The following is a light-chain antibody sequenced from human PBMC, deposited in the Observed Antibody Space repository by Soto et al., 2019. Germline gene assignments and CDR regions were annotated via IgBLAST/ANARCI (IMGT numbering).Light chain of an antibody. V-gene: IGKV3-15*01. Sequence: EIVLTQSPGSLSLSPGERATLSCRASQSVSSNLAWYQQKPGQAPRLLIYGASSRATGIPVRFSGSGSGAEFTLTIGSLQSEDFAVYYCQQYNNWPLTSGQGTRLEIK. CDR2: GAS. J-gene: IGKJ5*01. CDR1: QSVSSN. CDR3: QQYNNWPLT.